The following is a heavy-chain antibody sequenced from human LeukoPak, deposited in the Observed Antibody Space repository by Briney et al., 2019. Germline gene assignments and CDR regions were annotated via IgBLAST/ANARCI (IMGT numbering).Heavy chain of an antibody. CDR1: GYTFTGYY. CDR2: INPNSGGT. J-gene: IGHJ6*03. V-gene: IGHV1-2*06. Sequence: ASVKVSCKASGYTFTGYYMHWVRQAPGQGLEWMGRINPNSGGTNYAQKFQGRVTMTRDTSISTAYMELSRLRSDDTAVYYGARWEGILAFDYYYYIDVWGKGTTVTVSS. CDR3: ARWEGILAFDYYYYIDV. D-gene: IGHD3-9*01.